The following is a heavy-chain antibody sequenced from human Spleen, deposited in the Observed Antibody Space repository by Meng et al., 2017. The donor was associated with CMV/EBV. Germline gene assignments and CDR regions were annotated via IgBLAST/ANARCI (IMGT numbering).Heavy chain of an antibody. V-gene: IGHV3-53*05. CDR1: GFTVSSNY. J-gene: IGHJ6*02. Sequence: GESLKISCAASGFTVSSNYMSWVRQAPGQGLEWVSTIYGGDVTNYADSVKGRFTISRDISKNTLYLQMNSLRPEDTAVFYCARTRGASGGPQDGMDVWGQGTTVTVSS. CDR2: IYGGDVT. D-gene: IGHD3-10*01. CDR3: ARTRGASGGPQDGMDV.